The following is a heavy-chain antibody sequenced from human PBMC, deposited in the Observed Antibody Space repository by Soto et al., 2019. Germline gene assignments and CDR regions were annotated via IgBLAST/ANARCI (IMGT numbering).Heavy chain of an antibody. CDR3: AKDEALYSSRFDY. CDR2: ISGSGGST. CDR1: GFTFSSYA. D-gene: IGHD6-13*01. J-gene: IGHJ4*02. V-gene: IGHV3-23*01. Sequence: EVQLLESGGGLVQPGGSLRLSCAASGFTFSSYAMSWVRQAPGKGLEWVSAISGSGGSTYYADSVKGRFTISRDNSKNTLYLHMNSLRAEDTAVYYCAKDEALYSSRFDYWGQGTLVTVSS.